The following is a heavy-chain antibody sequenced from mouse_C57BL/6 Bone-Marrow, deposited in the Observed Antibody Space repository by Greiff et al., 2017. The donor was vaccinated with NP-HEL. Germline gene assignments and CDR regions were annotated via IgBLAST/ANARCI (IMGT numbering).Heavy chain of an antibody. CDR3: TPWLLGAMDY. CDR2: IDPENGDT. CDR1: GFNIKDDY. D-gene: IGHD3-3*01. V-gene: IGHV14-4*01. Sequence: VQLKESGAELVRPGASVKLSCTASGFNIKDDYMHWVKQRPEQGLEWIGWIDPENGDTEYASKFQGKATITADTSSNTAYLQLSSLTSEDTAVYYCTPWLLGAMDYWGQGTSVTVSS. J-gene: IGHJ4*01.